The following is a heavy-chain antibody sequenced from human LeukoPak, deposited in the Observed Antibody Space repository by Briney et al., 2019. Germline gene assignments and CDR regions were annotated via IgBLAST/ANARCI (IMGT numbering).Heavy chain of an antibody. V-gene: IGHV7-4-1*02. CDR1: GYIFTNYA. Sequence: ASVKVSCKASGYIFTNYAMNWVRQAPGQGLEWMGRISTNTGKPTYAQGFTGRFVFSLDTSVNTAYLQISSLKAEDTAVYYCARSHGEKGSGWYGDWFDPWGQGTQVTVSS. D-gene: IGHD6-19*01. CDR3: ARSHGEKGSGWYGDWFDP. CDR2: ISTNTGKP. J-gene: IGHJ5*02.